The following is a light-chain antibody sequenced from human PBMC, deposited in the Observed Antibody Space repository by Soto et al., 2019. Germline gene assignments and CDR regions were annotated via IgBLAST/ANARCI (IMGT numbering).Light chain of an antibody. J-gene: IGKJ1*01. CDR2: VAS. CDR3: QQYDNWPT. CDR1: QRVSTN. Sequence: EIVMTQSPATLSVSPGERATLSCRASQRVSTNLAWYQQKPGQAPRLLVYVASTRATGISDRFSGSGSGTEFTLTISSLQSEDFAVYYCQQYDNWPTFGQGTKVEIK. V-gene: IGKV3-15*01.